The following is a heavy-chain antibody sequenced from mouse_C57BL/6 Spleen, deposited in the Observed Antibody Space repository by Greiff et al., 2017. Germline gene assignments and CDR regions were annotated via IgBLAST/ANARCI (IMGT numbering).Heavy chain of an antibody. J-gene: IGHJ4*01. CDR2: IDPATGNT. CDR1: GFNIKNTY. Sequence: VQLQQSVAELVRPGASVKLSCTASGFNIKNTYMHWVKQRPDQGLEWIGRIDPATGNTKYAPKFQGKATITADTSSNTDYLQLSSLTSEDTAIYYCALDSSGYEGAMDYWGQGTSVTVSS. D-gene: IGHD3-2*02. V-gene: IGHV14-3*01. CDR3: ALDSSGYEGAMDY.